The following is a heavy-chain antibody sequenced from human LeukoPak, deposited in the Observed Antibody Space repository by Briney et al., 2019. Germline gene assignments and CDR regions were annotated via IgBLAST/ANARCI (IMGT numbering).Heavy chain of an antibody. CDR3: VKVAKYYYGSETYYFFDH. Sequence: GESLRLSCAASGFTFTTYWMSWVRQLPGKGLEWVANINQDGTEKYYVDSVKGRFTISRDNAKNSLDLQMNSLRVEDTAIYYCVKVAKYYYGSETYYFFDHWGQGTPVTASS. V-gene: IGHV3-7*01. D-gene: IGHD3-10*01. J-gene: IGHJ4*02. CDR2: INQDGTEK. CDR1: GFTFTTYW.